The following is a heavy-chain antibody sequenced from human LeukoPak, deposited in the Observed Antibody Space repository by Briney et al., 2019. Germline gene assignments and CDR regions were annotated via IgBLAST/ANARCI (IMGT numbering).Heavy chain of an antibody. CDR2: IIGSGDSS. CDR1: GFTFSAYA. J-gene: IGHJ1*01. D-gene: IGHD6-13*01. Sequence: TGGSLRLSCAASGFTFSAYAMSWVRQAPGKGLEWISAIIGSGDSSYYADSVKGRFTISRDNSKNTLYLQMNSLRAEDTAVYYCAEEGAAAGIGYFQNWGQGTLVTVSS. V-gene: IGHV3-23*01. CDR3: AEEGAAAGIGYFQN.